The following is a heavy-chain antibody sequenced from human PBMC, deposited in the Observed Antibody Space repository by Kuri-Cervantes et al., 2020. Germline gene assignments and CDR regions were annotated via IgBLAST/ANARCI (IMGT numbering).Heavy chain of an antibody. V-gene: IGHV2-5*02. CDR2: IYWDDDK. Sequence: SGPTLVKPTQTLTLTCTFSGFSLSTSGVGVGWIRQPPGKALEWLALIYWDDDKRYSPSLKSRLTITKDTSKNQVVLTMTNMDPVDTATYYCAHTVGIAAAGTGWFDPWGQGTLVTVSS. D-gene: IGHD6-13*01. CDR3: AHTVGIAAAGTGWFDP. J-gene: IGHJ5*02. CDR1: GFSLSTSGVG.